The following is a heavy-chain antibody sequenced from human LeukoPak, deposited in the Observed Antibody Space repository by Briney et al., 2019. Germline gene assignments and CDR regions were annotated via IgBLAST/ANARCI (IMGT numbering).Heavy chain of an antibody. J-gene: IGHJ4*02. CDR2: INPNSGGT. V-gene: IGHV1-2*02. CDR3: AREGGAKWLPDYYFDY. Sequence: GASVKVSCKASGYTFTGYYMHWVRQAPGQGFEWMGWINPNSGGTNYAQKFQGRVTMTRDTSISTAYMELSRLRSDDTAVYYCAREGGAKWLPDYYFDYWGQGTLVTVSS. D-gene: IGHD5-12*01. CDR1: GYTFTGYY.